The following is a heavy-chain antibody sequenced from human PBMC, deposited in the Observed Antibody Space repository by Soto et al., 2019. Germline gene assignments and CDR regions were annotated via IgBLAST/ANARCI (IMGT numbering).Heavy chain of an antibody. Sequence: TGGSLRLSCAASGFTFSSYAMHWVRQATGKGLEWVSAIGTAGDTYYPGSVKGRFTISRENAKNSLYLQMNSLRAGDTAVYYCARRRDYDDAFDIWGQGTMVTVSS. CDR1: GFTFSSYA. V-gene: IGHV3-13*01. CDR2: IGTAGDT. D-gene: IGHD4-17*01. CDR3: ARRRDYDDAFDI. J-gene: IGHJ3*02.